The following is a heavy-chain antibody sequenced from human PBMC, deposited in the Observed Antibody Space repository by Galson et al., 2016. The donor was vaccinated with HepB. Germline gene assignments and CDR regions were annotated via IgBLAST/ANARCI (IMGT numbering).Heavy chain of an antibody. D-gene: IGHD1-26*01. CDR3: AKSRLGGATDFDY. CDR2: VSGIGGST. Sequence: SLRLSCAASGFIFSSYAMSWVRQAPGKGLEWVSTVSGIGGSTYYPDSVKGRFTISRDNSKNMVFLLMNSLRADDTAVYYCAKSRLGGATDFDYWGQGTLVTVSS. V-gene: IGHV3-23*01. J-gene: IGHJ4*02. CDR1: GFIFSSYA.